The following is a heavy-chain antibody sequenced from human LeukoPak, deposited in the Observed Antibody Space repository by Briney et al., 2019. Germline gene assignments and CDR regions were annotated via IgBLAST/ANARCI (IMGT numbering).Heavy chain of an antibody. CDR3: ARHVRRYYDSSGYYYFDY. J-gene: IGHJ4*02. D-gene: IGHD3-22*01. CDR2: INHSGST. Sequence: SETLSLTCAVYGGSFSGYYWSWIRQPPGKGLEWIGEINHSGSTNYNPSLKSRVTISVDTSKNQFSLKLSSVTAADTAVYYCARHVRRYYDSSGYYYFDYWGQGTLVTVSS. V-gene: IGHV4-34*01. CDR1: GGSFSGYY.